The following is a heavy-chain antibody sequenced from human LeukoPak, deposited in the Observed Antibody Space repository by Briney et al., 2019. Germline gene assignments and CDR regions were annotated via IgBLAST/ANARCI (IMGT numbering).Heavy chain of an antibody. D-gene: IGHD5/OR15-5a*01. J-gene: IGHJ5*01. Sequence: ASVKVSCKASGYTFNRHGITWVRQAPGQGPEWMGWISCYNGDTHYAQNYQGRLTMTTDTSTSTAYMELRSLRSDDTAVYDCARDPSNTSVNNAWFDYWGQGALVTVSS. CDR2: ISCYNGDT. V-gene: IGHV1-18*01. CDR1: GYTFNRHG. CDR3: ARDPSNTSVNNAWFDY.